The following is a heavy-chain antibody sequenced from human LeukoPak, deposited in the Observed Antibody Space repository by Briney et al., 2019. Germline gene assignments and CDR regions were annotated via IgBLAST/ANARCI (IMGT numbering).Heavy chain of an antibody. CDR2: INHSGST. J-gene: IGHJ5*02. CDR1: GESFSGYY. Sequence: SETLSLTCAVYGESFSGYYWSWIRQPPGKGLEWIGEINHSGSTNYNPSLKSRVTISVDTSKNQFSLKLSSVTAADTAVYYCARGGWTSIWTWGQGTLVTVSS. V-gene: IGHV4-34*01. D-gene: IGHD1-1*01. CDR3: ARGGWTSIWT.